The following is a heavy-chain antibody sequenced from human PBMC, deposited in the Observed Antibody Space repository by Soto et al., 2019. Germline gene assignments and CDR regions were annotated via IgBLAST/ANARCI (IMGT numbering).Heavy chain of an antibody. CDR1: GFTFSSYG. CDR2: ISYDGSNR. J-gene: IGHJ3*02. CDR3: AKVFYPGLGATTTNAFDI. D-gene: IGHD5-12*01. Sequence: GGSLRLSCAASGFTFSSYGIHWVRQAPGKGLEWVAVISYDGSNRYYADSVKGRFTISRDNSKNTLYLQMNSLRAEDTAVYYCAKVFYPGLGATTTNAFDIWGQGTMVTVSS. V-gene: IGHV3-30*18.